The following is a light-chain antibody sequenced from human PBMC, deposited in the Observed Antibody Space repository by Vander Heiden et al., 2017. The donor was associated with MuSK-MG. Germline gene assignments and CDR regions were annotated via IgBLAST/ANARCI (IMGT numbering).Light chain of an antibody. CDR2: DAS. J-gene: IGKJ1*01. CDR3: QQYKSYSPRP. Sequence: DIQMTQSPSTLSSSVVDRVTIACRARPSISSWLAWYQQKPGKAPKLLIYDASRWESRVPSRFSGSGTGREFTVTISSRQRDDFATYYSQQYKSYSPRPFGQGTKVEIK. V-gene: IGKV1-5*01. CDR1: PSISSW.